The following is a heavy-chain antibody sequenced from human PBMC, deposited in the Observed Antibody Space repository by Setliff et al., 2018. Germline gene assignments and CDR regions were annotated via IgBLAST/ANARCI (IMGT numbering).Heavy chain of an antibody. J-gene: IGHJ4*02. CDR1: GFTFSSYG. V-gene: IGHV3-48*01. Sequence: PGGSLRLSCAASGFTFSSYGMHWVRQAPGKGLEWVSYISSSSSTIYYADSVKGRFTISRDNAKNSLYLQMNSLRAEDTAVYYCARDRGSGSYFLRYFDYWGQGTLVTVS. D-gene: IGHD1-26*01. CDR3: ARDRGSGSYFLRYFDY. CDR2: ISSSSSTI.